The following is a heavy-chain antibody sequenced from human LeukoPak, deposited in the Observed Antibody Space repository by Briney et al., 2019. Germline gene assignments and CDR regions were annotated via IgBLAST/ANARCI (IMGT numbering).Heavy chain of an antibody. CDR3: AREFSVVGNFDY. J-gene: IGHJ4*02. V-gene: IGHV3-21*01. CDR2: ISSSSTSI. Sequence: GGSLRLSCADSGFLFSDFIDHTMVWVRQAPGKGLAWISNISSSSTSISYADSVRGRFSISRDNAQISLYLHMNRLRDEDTAVYYCAREFSVVGNFDYWGQGTLVIVSS. D-gene: IGHD2-21*01. CDR1: GFLFSDFIDHT.